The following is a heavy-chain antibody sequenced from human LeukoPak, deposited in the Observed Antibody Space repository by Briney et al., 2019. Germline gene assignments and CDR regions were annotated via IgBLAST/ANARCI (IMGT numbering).Heavy chain of an antibody. D-gene: IGHD1-26*01. CDR2: IYYSGST. CDR3: IRGGRDQVYDI. Sequence: PSETLSLTCTVSGGSISSYYWSWIRQPPGKGLEWIGYIYYSGSTNYNPSLKSRVTISVDTSKNQFSLKLSSVTAADTAVYYCIRGGRDQVYDIWGQGTMVTVSS. J-gene: IGHJ3*02. V-gene: IGHV4-59*01. CDR1: GGSISSYY.